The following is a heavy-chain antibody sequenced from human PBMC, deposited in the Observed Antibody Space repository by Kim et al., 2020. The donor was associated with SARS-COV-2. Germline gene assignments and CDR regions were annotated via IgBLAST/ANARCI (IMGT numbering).Heavy chain of an antibody. V-gene: IGHV4-34*01. CDR1: GGSFSDYY. CDR2: INHSGST. CDR3: ARVDVFDFDY. J-gene: IGHJ4*02. D-gene: IGHD3-16*01. Sequence: SETLSLTCAVYGGSFSDYYWSWIRQSPGKGLEWIGEINHSGSTNYNPSLKSRVTISVDTSKNQFSLKLSSVTAADTAVYYCARVDVFDFDYWGQGTTVTV.